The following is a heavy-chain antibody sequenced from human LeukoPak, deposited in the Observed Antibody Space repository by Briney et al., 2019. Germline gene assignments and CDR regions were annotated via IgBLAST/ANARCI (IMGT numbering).Heavy chain of an antibody. CDR2: FSGNGGST. Sequence: PGGSLRLSCAASGFTFSNYAMAWVRQIPGQGLEWVSIFSGNGGSTYYADAVKGRFTVSRDNSKSTLYLHMSNLRVDDTAIYYCASRPAPSLGPLDYWGQGTLVTVSS. V-gene: IGHV3-23*01. D-gene: IGHD2-2*01. CDR3: ASRPAPSLGPLDY. J-gene: IGHJ4*02. CDR1: GFTFSNYA.